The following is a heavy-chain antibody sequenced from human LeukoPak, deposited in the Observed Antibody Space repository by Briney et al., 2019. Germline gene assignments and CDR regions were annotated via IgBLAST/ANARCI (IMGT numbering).Heavy chain of an antibody. Sequence: SVRVSCKASGGTFSRYTISWVRQAPGQGLEWVLRIITSLGIANYAQKFQGRVTITADKSTSTAYMELSSLRSEDTAVYYCARPSNGYSSSWYDYWGQGTLVTVSS. CDR3: ARPSNGYSSSWYDY. J-gene: IGHJ4*02. CDR2: IITSLGIA. V-gene: IGHV1-69*02. D-gene: IGHD6-13*01. CDR1: GGTFSRYT.